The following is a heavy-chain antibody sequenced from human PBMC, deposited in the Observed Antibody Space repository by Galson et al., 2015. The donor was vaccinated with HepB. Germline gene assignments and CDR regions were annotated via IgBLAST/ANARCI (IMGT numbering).Heavy chain of an antibody. J-gene: IGHJ3*01. V-gene: IGHV1-18*01. CDR3: ARKSRGYGGKLVINGEHDAIDL. CDR1: GYTFTNYG. Sequence: SVKVSCKASGYTFTNYGISWVRQAPGQGLEWMGWISNYNGNTNYAQKLQGRVTMTRNTFTITAYMELRSLRSDDTAVYYCARKSRGYGGKLVINGEHDAIDLWGQGTMVTVSS. D-gene: IGHD4-23*01. CDR2: ISNYNGNT.